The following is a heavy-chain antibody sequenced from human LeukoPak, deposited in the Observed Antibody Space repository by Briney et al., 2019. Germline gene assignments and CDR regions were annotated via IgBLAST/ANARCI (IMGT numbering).Heavy chain of an antibody. D-gene: IGHD3-3*01. CDR3: ARDLRFLEWLSSPFDY. CDR1: GGSISSYY. CDR2: IYYSGST. V-gene: IGHV4-59*01. J-gene: IGHJ4*02. Sequence: SSETLSLTCTVSGGSISSYYWSWIRQPPGKGLEWIGYIYYSGSTNYNPSLKSRVTISVDTSKNQFSLKLSSVTAADTAVYYCARDLRFLEWLSSPFDYWGQGILVTVSP.